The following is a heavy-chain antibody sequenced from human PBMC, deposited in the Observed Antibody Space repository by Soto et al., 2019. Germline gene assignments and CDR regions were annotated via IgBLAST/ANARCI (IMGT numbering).Heavy chain of an antibody. J-gene: IGHJ6*02. CDR3: ARGPGSPRYYNGMDV. CDR1: GFTLSNHD. D-gene: IGHD3-10*01. CDR2: IGIVGDT. Sequence: EVHLVESGGGLVQPGGSLRLSCAASGFTLSNHDMYWVRQATGKSLEWVSAIGIVGDTYYPASVKGRFTISRQNAKNSLYLQMNNLRAGDTAVYYCARGPGSPRYYNGMDVWGQGTTVTVSS. V-gene: IGHV3-13*01.